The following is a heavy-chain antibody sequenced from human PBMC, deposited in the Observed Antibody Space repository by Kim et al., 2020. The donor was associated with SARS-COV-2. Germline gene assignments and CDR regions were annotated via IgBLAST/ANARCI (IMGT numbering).Heavy chain of an antibody. Sequence: GGSLRLSCAASGFTFSDYYMSWIRQAPGKGLEWVSYISSSGSTIYYADSVKGRFTISRDNAKNSLYLQMNSLRAEDTAVYYCAREISGSYVSHHLREYYFDYWGQGTLVTVSS. J-gene: IGHJ4*02. D-gene: IGHD1-26*01. CDR2: ISSSGSTI. CDR1: GFTFSDYY. V-gene: IGHV3-11*01. CDR3: AREISGSYVSHHLREYYFDY.